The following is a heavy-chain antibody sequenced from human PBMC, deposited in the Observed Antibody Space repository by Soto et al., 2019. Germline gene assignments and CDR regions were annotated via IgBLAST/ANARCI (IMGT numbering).Heavy chain of an antibody. CDR1: GGSISSYY. CDR3: ARDRGFGELHYYYGMDV. D-gene: IGHD3-10*01. V-gene: IGHV4-59*01. Sequence: PSETLSLTCTFSGGSISSYYLSWIRQPPGKGLEWIGYIYYSGSTNYTPSLKSRVTISVDTSKHHFSLKLSSVTAADTAVYYCARDRGFGELHYYYGMDVWGQGTTVTVSS. J-gene: IGHJ6*02. CDR2: IYYSGST.